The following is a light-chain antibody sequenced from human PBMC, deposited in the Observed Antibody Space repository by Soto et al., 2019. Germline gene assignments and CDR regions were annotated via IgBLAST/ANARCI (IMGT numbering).Light chain of an antibody. J-gene: IGKJ1*01. CDR2: GAS. Sequence: DIQMTQSPSSLSASVGDRVTITCRASQSISTYLNWYQQKPGKAPKVLIYGASSLPSGVPSRFSGSGSETDFTLIISSLQPEDFATCYCQQSHSGKTFGQGTKV. CDR1: QSISTY. CDR3: QQSHSGKT. V-gene: IGKV1-39*01.